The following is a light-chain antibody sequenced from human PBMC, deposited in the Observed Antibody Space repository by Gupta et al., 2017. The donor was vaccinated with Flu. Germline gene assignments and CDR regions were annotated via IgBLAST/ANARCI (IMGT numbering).Light chain of an antibody. CDR3: QAWDSSTKV. V-gene: IGLV3-1*01. J-gene: IGLJ3*02. CDR1: KLGDKY. CDR2: QDS. Sequence: SYELTQPPPVSVSPGQTPSITCSGDKLGDKYACWYQQKPGQSPVLVIYQDSKRPSGLPERFSGSNSGNTATLTIRGTQAMDEDYYYCQAWDSSTKVFGGGTKLTVL.